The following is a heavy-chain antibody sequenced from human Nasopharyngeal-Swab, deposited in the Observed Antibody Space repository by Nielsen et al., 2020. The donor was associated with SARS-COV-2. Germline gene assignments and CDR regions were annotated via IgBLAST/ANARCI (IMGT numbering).Heavy chain of an antibody. CDR3: ARGVPLYSSSWFGS. V-gene: IGHV4-34*01. CDR2: INHSGST. J-gene: IGHJ5*01. D-gene: IGHD6-13*01. Sequence: SETLSLTCAVYGGSFSGYYWSWIRQPPRKGLEWIGEINHSGSTKSNPSLKSRVTISVDTSKNRFSLKLSSVTAADTAVYYCARGVPLYSSSWFGSWGQGTLVTVSS. CDR1: GGSFSGYY.